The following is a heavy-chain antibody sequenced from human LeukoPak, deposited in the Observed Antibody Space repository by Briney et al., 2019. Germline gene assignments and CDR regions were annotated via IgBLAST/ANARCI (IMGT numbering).Heavy chain of an antibody. CDR3: TRDHIVVVPAAMRPYYYYGMDV. CDR2: IRSKAYGGTT. CDR1: GFTFGDYA. Sequence: GGSLRLSCTASGFTFGDYAMSWVRQAPGKGLEWVGFIRSKAYGGTTEYAASVKGSFTISRDDSKSIAYLQMNSLKTEDTAVYYCTRDHIVVVPAAMRPYYYYGMDVWGKGTTVTVSS. J-gene: IGHJ6*04. V-gene: IGHV3-49*04. D-gene: IGHD2-2*01.